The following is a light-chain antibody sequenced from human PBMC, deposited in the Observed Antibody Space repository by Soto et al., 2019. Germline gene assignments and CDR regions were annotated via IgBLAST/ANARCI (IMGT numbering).Light chain of an antibody. CDR1: QSVSSN. CDR3: QQFNSWPPGT. CDR2: GAS. V-gene: IGKV3-15*01. Sequence: EIVMTQSPSTLSVSPGERATLSCRASQSVSSNLAWYQQKPARAARLLMYGASSRAPGIAARFSGSGSWTEFTLPISSLQYEDFAVYYCQQFNSWPPGTFGQGTKVDIK. J-gene: IGKJ1*01.